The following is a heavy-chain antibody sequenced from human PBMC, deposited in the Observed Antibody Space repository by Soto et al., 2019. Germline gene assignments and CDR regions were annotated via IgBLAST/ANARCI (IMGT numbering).Heavy chain of an antibody. V-gene: IGHV4-59*01. Sequence: QVQLQESGPGLVKPSETLSLTCAVSGDSISSYYCMWIRQPPGKGLESIGYLYYGRSANYNPSLKSRVTLSXXTSTNQCALTLSSMTAADTAVYYCATRSMAVGPEYWGQGTLVTVSS. D-gene: IGHD3-3*02. J-gene: IGHJ4*02. CDR1: GDSISSYY. CDR3: ATRSMAVGPEY. CDR2: LYYGRSA.